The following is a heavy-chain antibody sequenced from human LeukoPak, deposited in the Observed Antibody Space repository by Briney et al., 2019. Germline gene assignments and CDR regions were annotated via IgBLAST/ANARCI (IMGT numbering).Heavy chain of an antibody. Sequence: ASVKVSCKASGGTFSSYAINWVRQAPGQGLEWVGRIIPIVGTANYAQKFQGRVTITTDESTSTAYMELSSLRSEDTAVYYCARGVSGYQGYYNMDVWDKGTTVTVSS. V-gene: IGHV1-69*05. D-gene: IGHD3-22*01. CDR1: GGTFSSYA. CDR2: IIPIVGTA. CDR3: ARGVSGYQGYYNMDV. J-gene: IGHJ6*03.